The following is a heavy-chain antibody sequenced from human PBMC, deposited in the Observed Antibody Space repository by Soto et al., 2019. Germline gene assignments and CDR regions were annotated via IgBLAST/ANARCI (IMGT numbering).Heavy chain of an antibody. CDR1: GGTFSSYA. CDR3: AKDAKFDDIYTGYLVNDL. CDR2: IIPIFGTA. J-gene: IGHJ5*02. D-gene: IGHD3-9*01. V-gene: IGHV1-69*13. Sequence: ASVKVSCKASGGTFSSYAISWVRQAPGQGLEWMGGIIPIFGTANYAQKFQGRVTITADESTSTAYMELSSLRSEDTAVYYCAKDAKFDDIYTGYLVNDLWGQGTPVTVSS.